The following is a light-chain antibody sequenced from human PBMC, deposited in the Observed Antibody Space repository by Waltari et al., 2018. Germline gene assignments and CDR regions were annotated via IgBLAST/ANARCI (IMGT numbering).Light chain of an antibody. V-gene: IGKV3-11*01. CDR1: QSVSSH. Sequence: EIVLTQSPATLSLSPGERATLSCRASQSVSSHLTWYQQKPGQAPRLLIYDASNRATGIPARFSGSGSGTDFTLTIISLEPEDFAVYYCQQRGNWPPVWAFGQGTKVEIK. CDR3: QQRGNWPPVWA. CDR2: DAS. J-gene: IGKJ1*01.